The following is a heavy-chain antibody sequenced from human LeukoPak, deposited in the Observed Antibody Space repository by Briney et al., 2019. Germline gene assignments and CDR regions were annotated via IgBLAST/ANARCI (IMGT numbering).Heavy chain of an antibody. CDR2: INPSGGST. Sequence: ASVKVSCKASGYTFTSYYMHWVRQAPGQGLEWMGIINPSGGSTSYAQKFQGRVTMPRDTSTSTVYMELSRLRSEDTAGYYCARGRSIVGATYWGQGTLVTVSS. J-gene: IGHJ4*02. D-gene: IGHD1-26*01. V-gene: IGHV1-46*01. CDR1: GYTFTSYY. CDR3: ARGRSIVGATY.